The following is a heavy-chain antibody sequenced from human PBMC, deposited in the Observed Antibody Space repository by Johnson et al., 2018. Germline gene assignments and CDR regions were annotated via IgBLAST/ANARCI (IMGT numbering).Heavy chain of an antibody. CDR2: IKEDGSTK. CDR3: KRPEGLYSSNSDQYFQH. J-gene: IGHJ1*01. V-gene: IGHV3-7*01. Sequence: VQLVESGGGLVRPGGSLRLSCAASGFTFTTYWMNWVRQAPGKGLEWVASIKEDGSTKYYVDSVNGRFTISRDNAKNSLYLQLNSLRAEDTAVYYCKRPEGLYSSNSDQYFQHWGQGNLVIVSS. CDR1: GFTFTTYW. D-gene: IGHD6-13*01.